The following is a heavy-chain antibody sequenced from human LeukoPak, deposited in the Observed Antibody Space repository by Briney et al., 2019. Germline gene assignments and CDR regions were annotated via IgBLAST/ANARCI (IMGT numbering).Heavy chain of an antibody. J-gene: IGHJ6*03. CDR1: GFTFSSYA. D-gene: IGHD6-13*01. Sequence: PGGSLRLSCAASGFTFSSYAMHWVRQAPGKGLEYVSAISNNGGSTYYANSVKGRFTISRDNSKNTLYLQMGSLRAEDMAVYYCARLGAAAGTFRYYYYYYYMDVWGKGTTVTVSS. CDR3: ARLGAAAGTFRYYYYYYYMDV. CDR2: ISNNGGST. V-gene: IGHV3-64*01.